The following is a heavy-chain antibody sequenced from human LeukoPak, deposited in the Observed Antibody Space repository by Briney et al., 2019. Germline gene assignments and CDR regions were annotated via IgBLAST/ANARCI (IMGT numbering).Heavy chain of an antibody. CDR3: AKSRSRGFYYDSSGPLDY. Sequence: GGSLTLSCAASGFTFRSYAMSWVRQAPGQGLDWVSAISGRGGSKSYADSVKGRFSSSVEDSKITLDQQYNSLRAEDTAVYYCAKSRSRGFYYDSSGPLDYWGRGTLVTVSS. J-gene: IGHJ4*02. D-gene: IGHD3-22*01. CDR1: GFTFRSYA. CDR2: ISGRGGSK. V-gene: IGHV3-23*01.